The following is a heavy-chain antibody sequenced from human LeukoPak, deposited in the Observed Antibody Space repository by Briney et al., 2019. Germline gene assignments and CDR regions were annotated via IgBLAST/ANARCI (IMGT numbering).Heavy chain of an antibody. V-gene: IGHV1-2*02. J-gene: IGHJ4*02. CDR3: TRPPTITTWRIFDF. CDR1: GYTFTAYF. Sequence: ASVKVSCKASGYTFTAYFIHWVRQAPGQGLEWMGWINPNSGATHYEWNFQGRVTMTRDTSISTAYMELNSLRSDDTADYYCTRPPTITTWRIFDFWGQGTLVTVSS. CDR2: INPNSGAT. D-gene: IGHD4-11*01.